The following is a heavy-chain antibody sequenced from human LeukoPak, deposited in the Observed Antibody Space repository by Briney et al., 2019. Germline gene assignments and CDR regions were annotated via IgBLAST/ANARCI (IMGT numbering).Heavy chain of an antibody. V-gene: IGHV4-59*01. CDR2: IYYSGST. CDR1: GGSISSYY. CDR3: ARDKGDYGGNSKLPNWFDP. Sequence: SETLSLPCTVSGGSISSYYWSWIRQPPGKGLEWIGYIYYSGSTNYNPSLKSRVTISVDTSKNQFSLKLSSVTAADTAVYYCARDKGDYGGNSKLPNWFDPWGQGTLVTVSS. D-gene: IGHD4-23*01. J-gene: IGHJ5*02.